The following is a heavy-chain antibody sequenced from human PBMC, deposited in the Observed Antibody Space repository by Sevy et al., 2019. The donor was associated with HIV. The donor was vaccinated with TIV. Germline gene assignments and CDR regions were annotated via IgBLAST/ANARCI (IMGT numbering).Heavy chain of an antibody. J-gene: IGHJ4*02. D-gene: IGHD1-26*01. CDR3: ARGPEWELTSFLSH. V-gene: IGHV3-30-3*01. Sequence: GGSLRLSCAASGFTFRTYAFHWVRQAPGRGLEWIGLISSNGDNGLYATSVRGRFTISRDNSMNILYLQMTSLTPDDTAVYYCARGPEWELTSFLSHWGQGTLVTVPS. CDR1: GFTFRTYA. CDR2: ISSNGDNG.